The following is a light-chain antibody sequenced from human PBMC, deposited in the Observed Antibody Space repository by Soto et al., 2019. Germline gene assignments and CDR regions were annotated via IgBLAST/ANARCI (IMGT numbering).Light chain of an antibody. J-gene: IGKJ1*01. V-gene: IGKV3-15*01. CDR1: QSVGSN. CDR2: GAS. CDR3: QQYYNWWT. Sequence: EMVMAQSPATLSVSPGERATLSCRASQSVGSNLAWYQQKPGRAPRLLIYGASTRVTGIPARFSGSGSGTEFTLTISSLQSEDFAVYHCQQYYNWWTFGQGTKVDIK.